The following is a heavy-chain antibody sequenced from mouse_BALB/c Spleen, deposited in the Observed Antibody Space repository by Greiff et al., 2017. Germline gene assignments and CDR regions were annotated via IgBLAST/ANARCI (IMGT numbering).Heavy chain of an antibody. D-gene: IGHD2-4*01. CDR3: ARGGLRGYFDY. V-gene: IGHV1-87*01. CDR1: GYTFTSYW. CDR2: IYPGDGDT. J-gene: IGHJ2*01. Sequence: VQLQQSGAELARPGASVKLSCKASGYTFTSYWMQWVKQRPGQGLEWIGAIYPGDGDTRYTQKFKGKATLTADKSSSTAYMQLSSLASEDSAVYYCARGGLRGYFDYWGQGTTLTVSS.